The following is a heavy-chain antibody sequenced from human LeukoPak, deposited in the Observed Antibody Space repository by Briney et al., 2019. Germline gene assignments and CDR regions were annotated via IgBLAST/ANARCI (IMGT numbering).Heavy chain of an antibody. D-gene: IGHD3-22*01. CDR3: ATPGVHYDPSGYYPFQH. CDR1: GYTFPSYD. J-gene: IGHJ1*01. CDR2: MNPNSGSA. V-gene: IGHV1-8*01. Sequence: GASVQVSCQASGYTFPSYDFNWVRQATGQGLEWMGWMNPNSGSAGYAQMFQGRVTMSRDTATSTAYMELRSLSSEDTAVYYCATPGVHYDPSGYYPFQHWGQGTLVTVSS.